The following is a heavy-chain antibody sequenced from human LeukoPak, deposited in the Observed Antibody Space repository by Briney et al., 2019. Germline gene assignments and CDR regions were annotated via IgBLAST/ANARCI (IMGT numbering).Heavy chain of an antibody. CDR2: IYSGGST. Sequence: GGSLRLSCAASGFTVSSNYMSWVRQAPGKGLEWVSVIYSGGSTYYADSVKGRFTISRDNSKNTLYLQMNGLRAEDTAVYYCASNSGYDLDYYYMDVWGKGTTVTVSS. CDR3: ASNSGYDLDYYYMDV. J-gene: IGHJ6*03. CDR1: GFTVSSNY. D-gene: IGHD5-12*01. V-gene: IGHV3-53*01.